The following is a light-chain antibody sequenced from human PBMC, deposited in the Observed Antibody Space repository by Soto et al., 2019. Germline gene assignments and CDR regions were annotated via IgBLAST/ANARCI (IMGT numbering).Light chain of an antibody. Sequence: EIVLTQSPLSLPVSPGEPASISCRSSQNLLHSNGYNYLTWYLQKPGQSPQLLIYLGSNRASGVPDRFSGSGSGTDFTLTISRVEAEDVGLYFCAQGLATPFTFGGGTKVEI. CDR2: LGS. V-gene: IGKV2-28*01. CDR3: AQGLATPFT. J-gene: IGKJ4*01. CDR1: QNLLHSNGYNY.